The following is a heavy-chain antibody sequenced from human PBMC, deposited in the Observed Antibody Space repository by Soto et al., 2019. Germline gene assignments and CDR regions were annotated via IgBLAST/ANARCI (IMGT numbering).Heavy chain of an antibody. J-gene: IGHJ4*02. Sequence: SETLSLTCTVSGCSIISYYWSWIRQPPGKGLEWTGYIYYSGSTNYNPSLKSRVTISVDTSKNQFSLKLSSVTAADTAVYYCARPDLTMAFDYWGQGTLVTVSS. D-gene: IGHD3-10*01. CDR1: GCSIISYY. V-gene: IGHV4-59*01. CDR3: ARPDLTMAFDY. CDR2: IYYSGST.